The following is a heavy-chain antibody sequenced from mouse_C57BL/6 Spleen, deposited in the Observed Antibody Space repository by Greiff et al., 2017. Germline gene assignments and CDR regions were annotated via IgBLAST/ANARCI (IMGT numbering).Heavy chain of an antibody. J-gene: IGHJ3*01. V-gene: IGHV1-26*01. CDR1: GYTFTDYY. CDR3: ARSERFAY. CDR2: INPNNGGT. Sequence: EVQLQQSGPELVKPGASVKISCKASGYTFTDYYMNWVKQSHGKSLEWIGDINPNNGGTSYNQKFKGKATLTVDKSSSTAYMELRSLTTEDAAVYYCARSERFAYWGQGTLVTVSA.